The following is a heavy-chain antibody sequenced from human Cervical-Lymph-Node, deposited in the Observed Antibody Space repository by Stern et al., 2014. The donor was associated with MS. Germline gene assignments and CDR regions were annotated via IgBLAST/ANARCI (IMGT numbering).Heavy chain of an antibody. D-gene: IGHD1-1*01. V-gene: IGHV4-59*01. J-gene: IGHJ6*02. CDR1: GGSISSYY. Sequence: QVQLQESGPGLVKPSETLSLTCIVSGGSISSYYWSWIRQPPGKGLEWIGHIYFSGCTDYNPSLQSRVTMSTHISKNQISLRLSSVTAADTAVYYCARAPYDFTNWYGMDVWGQGTTVTVSS. CDR2: IYFSGCT. CDR3: ARAPYDFTNWYGMDV.